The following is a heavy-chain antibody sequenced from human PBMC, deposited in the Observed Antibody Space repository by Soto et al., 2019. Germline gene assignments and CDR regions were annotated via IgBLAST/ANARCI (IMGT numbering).Heavy chain of an antibody. J-gene: IGHJ6*02. Sequence: GGSLRVSCEASGFTFGNYAVTWVRQGPGKGLEWVSALSGSATNTYYAESVKGRFTISRDNSKNTMHLQMNSLRVDDTAVYYCTTQFFLSSRKPPEDVWGQGTPVPVSS. CDR1: GFTFGNYA. V-gene: IGHV3-23*01. CDR3: TTQFFLSSRKPPEDV. CDR2: LSGSATNT.